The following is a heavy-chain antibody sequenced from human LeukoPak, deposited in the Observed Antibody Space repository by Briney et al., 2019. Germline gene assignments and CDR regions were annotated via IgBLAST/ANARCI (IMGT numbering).Heavy chain of an antibody. V-gene: IGHV1-69*05. CDR1: GYTFTSYG. CDR3: ATRYSSGYYSFDY. Sequence: GASVKVSCKASGYTFTSYGISWVRQAPGQGLEWMGGIIPIFGTANYAQKFQGRVTITTDESTSTAYVELSSLRSEDTAVYYCATRYSSGYYSFDYWGQGTLVAVSS. CDR2: IIPIFGTA. D-gene: IGHD3-22*01. J-gene: IGHJ4*02.